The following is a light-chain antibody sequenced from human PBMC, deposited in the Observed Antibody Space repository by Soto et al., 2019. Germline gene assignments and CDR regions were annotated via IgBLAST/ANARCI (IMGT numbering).Light chain of an antibody. CDR3: QQYGYSSWT. J-gene: IGKJ1*01. CDR2: GAS. CDR1: QSVSSNY. V-gene: IGKV3-20*01. Sequence: DIVLTQSPGTLSLSPGERATVSCRASQSVSSNYLAWYQQKPGQAPRLLIYGASSRATGIPDRFSGSESGTDFTLTISRLEPEDFAVYYCQQYGYSSWTFGQGTKVDIK.